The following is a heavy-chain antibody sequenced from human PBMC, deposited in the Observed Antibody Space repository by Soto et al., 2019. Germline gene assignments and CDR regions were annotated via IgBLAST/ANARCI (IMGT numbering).Heavy chain of an antibody. CDR2: IWYDGSNK. J-gene: IGHJ4*02. V-gene: IGHV3-33*01. CDR1: GFTFSSYG. D-gene: IGHD4-17*01. CDR3: ARDNGLSSTVTRPLGY. Sequence: GGSLRLSCAASGFTFSSYGMHWVRQAPGKGLEWVAVIWYDGSNKYYADSVKGRFTISRDNSKNTLYLQMNSLRAEDTAVYYCARDNGLSSTVTRPLGYWGQGTLVTVSS.